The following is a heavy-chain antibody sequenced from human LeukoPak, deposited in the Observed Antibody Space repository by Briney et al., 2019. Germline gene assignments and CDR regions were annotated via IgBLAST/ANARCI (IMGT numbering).Heavy chain of an antibody. CDR3: AKDGSSGYFDY. Sequence: GGSLRLSCAASGFTFDDYAMHWVRQGPGKGLEWVSLISGDGGTSYYADSMKGRFTISRDNSKSSLYLQINSLRTEDTALYYCAKDGSSGYFDYWGQGTLVTVSS. CDR1: GFTFDDYA. J-gene: IGHJ4*02. CDR2: ISGDGGTS. V-gene: IGHV3-43*02. D-gene: IGHD3-22*01.